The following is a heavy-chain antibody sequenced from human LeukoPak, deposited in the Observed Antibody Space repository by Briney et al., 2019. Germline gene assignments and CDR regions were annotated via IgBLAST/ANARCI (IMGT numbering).Heavy chain of an antibody. V-gene: IGHV4-34*01. D-gene: IGHD6-13*01. CDR2: FNHSGST. J-gene: IGHJ3*02. Sequence: SETLSLTCAVYGGSFSGYYWIGIRNPPGRGLEWIGEFNHSGSTNYNPSLKSLVTLSVDPSKNQFSLKLSSVTAADTAVYYCARRPSIAAAGTAFDIWGQGTMVTVSS. CDR3: ARRPSIAAAGTAFDI. CDR1: GGSFSGYY.